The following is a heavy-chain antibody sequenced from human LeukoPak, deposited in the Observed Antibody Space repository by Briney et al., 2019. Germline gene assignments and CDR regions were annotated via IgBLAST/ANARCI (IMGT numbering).Heavy chain of an antibody. CDR3: ASTYSGSCYSFRPDY. Sequence: SETLSLTCTVSGGSISSYYWSWIRQPAGKGLEWIGRIYTSGSTNYNPSLKSRVTMSVDTSKNQFSLKLSSVTAADTAVYYCASTYSGSCYSFRPDYWGQGTLVTGSS. D-gene: IGHD1-26*01. V-gene: IGHV4-4*07. CDR1: GGSISSYY. CDR2: IYTSGST. J-gene: IGHJ4*02.